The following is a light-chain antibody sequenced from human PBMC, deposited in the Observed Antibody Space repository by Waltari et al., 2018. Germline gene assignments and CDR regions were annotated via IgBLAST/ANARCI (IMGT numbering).Light chain of an antibody. V-gene: IGLV2-11*01. CDR2: DIN. CDR3: CSYEATNTLV. J-gene: IGLJ1*01. Sequence: QSALTQPRSVSGSPGQSVTISCTGTSANLGGYNYVSWYQQHPGKAPKVVIYDINKRPSGVPDRCSGSKSGNTASLTISGLQAEDEADYYCCSYEATNTLVFGTGTKVTVL. CDR1: SANLGGYNY.